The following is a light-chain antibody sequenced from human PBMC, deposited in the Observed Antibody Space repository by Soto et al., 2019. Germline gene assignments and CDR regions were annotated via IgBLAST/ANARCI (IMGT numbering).Light chain of an antibody. CDR3: QHGYSTPLT. Sequence: DIQITQSPSSLSSSVGERFTITCRASQSISTYLHWYQQKPGKAPNLLIYAASTLQSGVPSRFSGSGSGTDFTLTISSLQPEDFATYFCQHGYSTPLTFGGGTKVDIK. J-gene: IGKJ4*01. V-gene: IGKV1-39*01. CDR2: AAS. CDR1: QSISTY.